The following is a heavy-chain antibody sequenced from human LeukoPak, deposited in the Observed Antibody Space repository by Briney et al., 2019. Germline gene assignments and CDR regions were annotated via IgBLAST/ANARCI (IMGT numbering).Heavy chain of an antibody. D-gene: IGHD3-22*01. CDR3: AREVEYYDSSGYRPHAFDI. CDR2: IYYSGST. Sequence: SETLSLTRTVSGGSISNYYWSWIRQPPGKGLEWIGYIYYSGSTNYNPSLRSRVSISVDTSKNQFSLKLNSVTAADTAVYYCAREVEYYDSSGYRPHAFDIWGQGTVVTVSS. CDR1: GGSISNYY. J-gene: IGHJ3*02. V-gene: IGHV4-4*08.